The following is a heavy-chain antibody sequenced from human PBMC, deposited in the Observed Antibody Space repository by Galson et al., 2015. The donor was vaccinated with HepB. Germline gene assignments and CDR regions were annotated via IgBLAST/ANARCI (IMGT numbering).Heavy chain of an antibody. J-gene: IGHJ4*02. CDR3: ARGYTGGTMVRGSYGY. Sequence: CAISGDSVSSNSAAWNWIRQSPSRGLEWLGRTYYRSKWYNDYAVSVKSRITINPDTSKNQFSLQLNSVTPEDTAVYYCARGYTGGTMVRGSYGYWGQGTLVTVSS. V-gene: IGHV6-1*01. CDR1: GDSVSSNSAA. D-gene: IGHD3-10*01. CDR2: TYYRSKWYN.